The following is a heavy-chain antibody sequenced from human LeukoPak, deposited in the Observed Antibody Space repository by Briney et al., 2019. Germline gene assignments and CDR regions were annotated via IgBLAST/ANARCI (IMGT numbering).Heavy chain of an antibody. D-gene: IGHD3-22*01. CDR1: GGTFSSYT. CDR2: IIPILGIA. Sequence: GASVKVSCKASGGTFSSYTIGWVRQAPGQGLEWMGRIIPILGIANYAQKFQGRVTITADKSTSTAYMELSSLRSEDTAVYYCARDLPYDSSGYSAAFDIWGQGTMVTVSS. J-gene: IGHJ3*02. V-gene: IGHV1-69*04. CDR3: ARDLPYDSSGYSAAFDI.